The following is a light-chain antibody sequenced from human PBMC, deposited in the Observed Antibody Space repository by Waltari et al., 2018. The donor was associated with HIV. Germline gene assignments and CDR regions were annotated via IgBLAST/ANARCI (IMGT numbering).Light chain of an antibody. CDR1: QDISNY. CDR2: DAS. J-gene: IGKJ2*01. Sequence: DIQMTQSPSSLSPSVGDSVTITCQASQDISNYLNWYQQKPGKAPKLLIYDASNLETGVPSRFSGSGSGTDFTFTISSLQPEDIATYYCQQYDNLPSYTFGQGTKLEIK. V-gene: IGKV1-33*01. CDR3: QQYDNLPSYT.